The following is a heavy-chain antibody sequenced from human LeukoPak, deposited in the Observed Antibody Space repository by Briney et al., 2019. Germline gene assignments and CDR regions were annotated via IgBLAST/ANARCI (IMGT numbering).Heavy chain of an antibody. D-gene: IGHD4-17*01. CDR3: ARGSDYGDYGDY. Sequence: GASVKVSCKASGYTFTRYGITWVRQAPGQGLEWMGWISAYNGNTNYARKLQGRVTMTTDTSTRTAYMELRSLRYDDTAVYYCARGSDYGDYGDYWGQGTLVTVSS. CDR1: GYTFTRYG. J-gene: IGHJ4*02. CDR2: ISAYNGNT. V-gene: IGHV1-18*01.